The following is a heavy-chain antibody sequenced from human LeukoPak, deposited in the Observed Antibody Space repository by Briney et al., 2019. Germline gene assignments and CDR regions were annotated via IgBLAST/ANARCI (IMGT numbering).Heavy chain of an antibody. V-gene: IGHV3-23*01. D-gene: IGHD2-15*01. CDR2: ISGSGAYT. CDR3: AKGGCSGRTCYSTS. CDR1: GFTFSSYA. Sequence: GGSLRLSCAASGFTFSSYAMSWVRQAPGKGLEWVSGISGSGAYTYYADSVKGRFTISRDNPENTLYLQMNSLRAEDTAVYYCAKGGCSGRTCYSTSWGQGTLVTVSS. J-gene: IGHJ5*02.